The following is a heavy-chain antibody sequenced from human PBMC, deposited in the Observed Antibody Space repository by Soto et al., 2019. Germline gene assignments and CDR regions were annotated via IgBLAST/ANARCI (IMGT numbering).Heavy chain of an antibody. CDR3: ARDRERAQSAGDY. D-gene: IGHD6-13*01. Sequence: QVQLVQSGAEEKKPGSSVKVSCKASGGTFSSYAISWVRQAPGQGLEWMGGVIPIFGTANYAQKFPGRVTITAEESTSTAYVELSSLRSEDTAVYYCARDRERAQSAGDYWCQGTLVTVSS. CDR1: GGTFSSYA. J-gene: IGHJ4*02. V-gene: IGHV1-69*12. CDR2: VIPIFGTA.